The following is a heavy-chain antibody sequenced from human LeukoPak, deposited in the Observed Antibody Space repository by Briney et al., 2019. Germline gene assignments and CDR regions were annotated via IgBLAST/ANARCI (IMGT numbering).Heavy chain of an antibody. CDR2: ISSDGSNK. Sequence: PGGSLRLSCAASGFTFRSYAIHWVRQAPGKGLEWVAIISSDGSNKYYIDSVKGRFTISRDNSKNTLYLQMNSLRAEDTAVYYCARVASPISGYLRFHDAFDIWGQGTMVTVSS. CDR3: ARVASPISGYLRFHDAFDI. D-gene: IGHD3-22*01. CDR1: GFTFRSYA. J-gene: IGHJ3*02. V-gene: IGHV3-30-3*01.